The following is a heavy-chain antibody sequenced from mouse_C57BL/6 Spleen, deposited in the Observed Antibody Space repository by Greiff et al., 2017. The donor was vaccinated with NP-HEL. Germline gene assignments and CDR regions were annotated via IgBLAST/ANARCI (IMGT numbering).Heavy chain of an antibody. CDR1: GFTFSSYA. CDR2: ISDGGSYT. V-gene: IGHV5-4*01. J-gene: IGHJ2*01. D-gene: IGHD2-5*01. Sequence: DVQLQESGGGLVKPGGSLKLSCAASGFTFSSYAMSWVRQTPEKRLEWVATISDGGSYTYYPDNVKGRFTISRDNAKNNLYLQMSHLKSEDTAMYYCARDRGSNYGGNFDYWGQGTTLTVSS. CDR3: ARDRGSNYGGNFDY.